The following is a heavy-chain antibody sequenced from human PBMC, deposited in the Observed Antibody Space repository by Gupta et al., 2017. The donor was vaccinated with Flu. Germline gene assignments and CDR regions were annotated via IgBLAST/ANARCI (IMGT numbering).Heavy chain of an antibody. Sequence: VRQAPGKGLEWVAVIWSDGNNNFYADSVKGRFTFSRDNFKNTMSLQMSSLRVEDTAVYYCVKERGPFDGFAIWGQGTMVTVSS. V-gene: IGHV3-33*06. CDR2: IWSDGNNN. CDR3: VKERGPFDGFAI. J-gene: IGHJ3*02.